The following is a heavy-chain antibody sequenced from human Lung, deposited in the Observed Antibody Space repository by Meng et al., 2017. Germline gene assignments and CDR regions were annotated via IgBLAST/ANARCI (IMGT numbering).Heavy chain of an antibody. CDR1: GGSISTRSYY. Sequence: QVQLQESGPGLVKPSQTLSLTCTVSGGSISTRSYYWGWFRQPPGKGLEWIGITHVTGDDYYNPSLQSRVTFSVDTSKNQFSLRLTSVTAADTAVYYCTRQRAVARSSLADFWGQGTLVTVSS. CDR2: THVTGDD. V-gene: IGHV4-39*01. D-gene: IGHD2-15*01. J-gene: IGHJ4*02. CDR3: TRQRAVARSSLADF.